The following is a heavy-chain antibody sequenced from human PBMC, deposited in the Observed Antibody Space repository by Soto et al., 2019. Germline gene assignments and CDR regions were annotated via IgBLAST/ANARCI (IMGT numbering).Heavy chain of an antibody. CDR1: GYTFTSYG. D-gene: IGHD6-13*01. J-gene: IGHJ5*02. Sequence: AASVKVSCKASGYTFTSYGIHWVRQAPGQRLEWMGWINAANGDTKYSPKFQGRVTITRDTSASTAYMELSSLRSEDTAVYYCVRRHVSATGIDWFDPRGQGTLVTVSS. V-gene: IGHV1-3*01. CDR3: VRRHVSATGIDWFDP. CDR2: INAANGDT.